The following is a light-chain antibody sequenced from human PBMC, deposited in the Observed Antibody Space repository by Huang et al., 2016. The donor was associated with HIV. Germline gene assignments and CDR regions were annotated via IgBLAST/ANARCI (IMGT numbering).Light chain of an antibody. CDR2: GAS. V-gene: IGKV3-15*01. CDR1: QSVSSN. J-gene: IGKJ2*01. CDR3: QQYDNWPPFT. Sequence: EIVMTQSPAILSVSPGERATLSCRASQSVSSNLAWYQQKLGQAPRLLIHGASTRATGIPARFSCSGSGAEFTLTISGLQSEDCAVYYCQQYDNWPPFTFGQGTKLEIK.